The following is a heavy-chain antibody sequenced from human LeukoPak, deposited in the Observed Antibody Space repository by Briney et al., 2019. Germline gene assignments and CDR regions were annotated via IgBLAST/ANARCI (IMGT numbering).Heavy chain of an antibody. CDR3: TRGGRGETVALFET. CDR2: TYYRSRWYD. V-gene: IGHV6-1*01. D-gene: IGHD6-19*01. J-gene: IGHJ5*02. CDR1: GDSVSNDYAA. Sequence: SQTLSLTCVISGDSVSNDYAAWNWIRQSPSRGLGLLERTYYRSRWYDGYALSVRSRLTISPDTSKNQVSLHLNSVTPEDTAIYYCTRGGRGETVALFETWGQGILVTVSS.